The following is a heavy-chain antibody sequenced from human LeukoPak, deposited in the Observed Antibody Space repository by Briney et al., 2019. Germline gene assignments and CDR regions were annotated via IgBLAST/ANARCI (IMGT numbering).Heavy chain of an antibody. J-gene: IGHJ3*02. Sequence: SETLSLTCTVSGGSISSHYWSWIRQPPGEGLEWMGYSYYSGTTRYNPSLQSRVTISVDTSKNLFSLKLTSVTAADTAVYYCARLLDNDSSGHPDTFDMWGQGTIVTVSS. CDR2: SYYSGTT. V-gene: IGHV4-59*11. D-gene: IGHD3-22*01. CDR1: GGSISSHY. CDR3: ARLLDNDSSGHPDTFDM.